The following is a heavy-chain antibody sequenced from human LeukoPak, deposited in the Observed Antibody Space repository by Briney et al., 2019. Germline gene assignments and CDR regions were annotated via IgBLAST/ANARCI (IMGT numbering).Heavy chain of an antibody. CDR3: ARAGGGSSHAYYYYYYMDV. CDR1: GYTFTGYY. V-gene: IGHV1-2*02. J-gene: IGHJ6*03. CDR2: INPNSGST. Sequence: ASVKVSCKASGYTFTGYYMHWVRQAPGQGLEWMGWINPNSGSTNYAQKFQGRVTMTRDTSISTAYMELSRLRSDDTAVYYCARAGGGSSHAYYYYYYMDVWGKGTTVTVSS. D-gene: IGHD6-6*01.